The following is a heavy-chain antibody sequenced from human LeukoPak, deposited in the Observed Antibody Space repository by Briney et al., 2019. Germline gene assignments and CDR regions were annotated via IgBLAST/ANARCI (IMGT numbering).Heavy chain of an antibody. D-gene: IGHD3-10*01. CDR1: GYTFTSYD. V-gene: IGHV1-8*01. Sequence: ASVKVSCKASGYTFTSYDINWVRQATGQGLEWMGWMNPNSGNTGYAQKFQGRVTKTRNTSISTAYMELSSLGSEDTAVYYCARGVTMVRGVIIFPPNKIYYYYYMDVWGKGTTVTISS. CDR2: MNPNSGNT. J-gene: IGHJ6*03. CDR3: ARGVTMVRGVIIFPPNKIYYYYYMDV.